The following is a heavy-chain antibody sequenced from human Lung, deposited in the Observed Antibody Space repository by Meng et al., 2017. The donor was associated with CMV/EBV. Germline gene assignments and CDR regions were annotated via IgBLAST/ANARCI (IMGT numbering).Heavy chain of an antibody. V-gene: IGHV3-30*18. Sequence: DSGFTVSNYGMHWVRRAPGKGLEWLAVISNDGGNKHYADSVKGRFTISRDNSKNTLNLQMNSLRPEDTSVYYCAKDLKAYGDYYFDYWGQGILVTVSS. D-gene: IGHD4-17*01. CDR2: ISNDGGNK. CDR3: AKDLKAYGDYYFDY. CDR1: GFTVSNYG. J-gene: IGHJ4*02.